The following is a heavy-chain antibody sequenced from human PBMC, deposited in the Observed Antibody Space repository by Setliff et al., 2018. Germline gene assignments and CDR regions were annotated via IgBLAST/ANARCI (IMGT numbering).Heavy chain of an antibody. CDR2: IYPGDSDT. V-gene: IGHV5-51*01. CDR1: GYIFTNYW. Sequence: GESLKISCKASGYIFTNYWIGWVRQMPGKRLEWMGVIYPGDSDTRYSPSFQGQVTISADKSINTAYLQWSSLKASDTAIYYCTRHEDRNKCTSSSCYRENDAFDVWGQGAMVTVSS. CDR3: TRHEDRNKCTSSSCYRENDAFDV. J-gene: IGHJ3*01. D-gene: IGHD2-2*01.